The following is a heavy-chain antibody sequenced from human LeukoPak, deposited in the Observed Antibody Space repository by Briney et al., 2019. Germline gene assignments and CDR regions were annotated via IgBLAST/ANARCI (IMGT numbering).Heavy chain of an antibody. V-gene: IGHV4-38-2*02. CDR2: IYHSGST. Sequence: PSETLSLTCTVSGYSISSGYYWGWIRQPPGKGLEWIGSIYHSGSTYYNPSLKSRVTISVDTSKNQFSLKLSSVTAADTAVYYCARRKGYSSGYYYYFDYWGQGTLVTVSS. CDR3: ARRKGYSSGYYYYFDY. CDR1: GYSISSGYY. D-gene: IGHD3-22*01. J-gene: IGHJ4*02.